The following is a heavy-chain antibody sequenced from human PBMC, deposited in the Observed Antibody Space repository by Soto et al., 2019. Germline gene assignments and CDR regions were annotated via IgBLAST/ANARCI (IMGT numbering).Heavy chain of an antibody. V-gene: IGHV3-30-3*01. CDR3: ARPLWRDDYNWGYFDL. CDR1: GFTFSSYA. D-gene: IGHD4-4*01. Sequence: QVQLVESGGGVVQPGRSLRLSCAASGFTFSSYAMHWVRQAQGKGLEGGAVISYDGSNKYYADSVKGRFTISRDNSKNTLYLQMNSLRAEDTAVYYCARPLWRDDYNWGYFDLWGRGTLVTVSS. J-gene: IGHJ2*01. CDR2: ISYDGSNK.